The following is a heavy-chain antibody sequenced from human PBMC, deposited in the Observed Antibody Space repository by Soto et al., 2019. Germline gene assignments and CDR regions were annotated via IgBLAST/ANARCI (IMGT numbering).Heavy chain of an antibody. J-gene: IGHJ6*02. CDR1: GYTFTSYG. CDR3: ARRTVTTDYYYGMDV. V-gene: IGHV1-18*01. D-gene: IGHD4-17*01. CDR2: ISAYDGNT. Sequence: QVQLVQSGAEVKKPGASVKGSCKASGYTFTSYGISWVRQAPGQGLEWMGWISAYDGNTNYAQKLQGRVTMTTAASTSTAYMELRSLRSDDTAVYYCARRTVTTDYYYGMDVWGQGTTVTVSS.